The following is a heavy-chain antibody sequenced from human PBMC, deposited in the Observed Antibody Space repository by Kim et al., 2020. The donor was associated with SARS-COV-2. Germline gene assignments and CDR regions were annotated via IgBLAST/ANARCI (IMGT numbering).Heavy chain of an antibody. J-gene: IGHJ4*02. CDR2: FDPEDGET. V-gene: IGHV1-24*01. Sequence: ASVKVSCKVSGYTLTELSMHWVRQAPGKGLEWMGGFDPEDGETIYAQKFQGRVTMTEDTSTDTAYMELSSLRSEDTAVYYCATHYYYDSSGYYPFDYWGQGTLVTVSS. CDR1: GYTLTELS. CDR3: ATHYYYDSSGYYPFDY. D-gene: IGHD3-22*01.